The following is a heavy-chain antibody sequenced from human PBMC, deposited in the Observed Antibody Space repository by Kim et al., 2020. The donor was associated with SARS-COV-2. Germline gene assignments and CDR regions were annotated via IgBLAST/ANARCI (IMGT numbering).Heavy chain of an antibody. Sequence: YRDSVKGRFTISRDKAKNSLYLQMNSLRADDTAVYYCARDLTVSTRGFDYWGQGTLVTVSS. J-gene: IGHJ4*02. V-gene: IGHV3-11*05. CDR3: ARDLTVSTRGFDY. D-gene: IGHD4-17*01.